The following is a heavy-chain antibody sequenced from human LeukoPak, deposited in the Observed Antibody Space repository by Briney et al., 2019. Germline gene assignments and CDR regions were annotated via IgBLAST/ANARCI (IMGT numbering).Heavy chain of an antibody. Sequence: ACGPTLVNPTQTLTLTCTFSGFSLSTSGVGAGWIRQPPGKALGWLALIYWDDDKRYSPSLKSRLTITKDTSKNQVVLTMTNMDPVDTATYYCAHVGQQLAFDYWGQGTLVTVSS. V-gene: IGHV2-5*02. CDR2: IYWDDDK. CDR3: AHVGQQLAFDY. J-gene: IGHJ4*02. D-gene: IGHD6-13*01. CDR1: GFSLSTSGVG.